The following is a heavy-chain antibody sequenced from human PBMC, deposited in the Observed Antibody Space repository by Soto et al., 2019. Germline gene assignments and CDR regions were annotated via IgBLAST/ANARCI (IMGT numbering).Heavy chain of an antibody. CDR1: GFTFTSYA. D-gene: IGHD6-6*01. Sequence: GSLRLSCVASGFTFTSYAMSWVRQAPGKGLEWVSGIGGSGGSTYYTDSVKGRFTISRDNSKNMLYLQMNSLSAEDTAVYYCAKGIGVRPGTFDYWGQGTPVTVSS. J-gene: IGHJ4*02. CDR3: AKGIGVRPGTFDY. CDR2: IGGSGGST. V-gene: IGHV3-23*01.